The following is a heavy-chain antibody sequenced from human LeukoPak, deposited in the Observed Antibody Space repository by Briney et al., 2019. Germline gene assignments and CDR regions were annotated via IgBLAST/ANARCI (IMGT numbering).Heavy chain of an antibody. Sequence: SETLSLTCTVSGGSISSGGYYWSWIRQPPGKGLEWIGYIYHSGSTYYNPSLKSRDSISVDTSKNHISLKVFSLTAADTALYYCARHVSGSAMMHYFDYWGQGNLVTVSS. CDR2: IYHSGST. CDR1: GGSISSGGYY. CDR3: ARHVSGSAMMHYFDY. V-gene: IGHV4-30-2*03. J-gene: IGHJ4*02. D-gene: IGHD5-18*01.